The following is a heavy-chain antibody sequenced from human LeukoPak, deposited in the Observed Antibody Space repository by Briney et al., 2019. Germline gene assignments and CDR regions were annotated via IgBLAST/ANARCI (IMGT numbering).Heavy chain of an antibody. CDR3: AKDQGFGELSDDAFDI. CDR2: ISYDGSNR. V-gene: IGHV3-30*04. CDR1: GFTFSSYA. J-gene: IGHJ3*02. D-gene: IGHD3-10*01. Sequence: GGSLRLSCAASGFTFSSYAIHWVRQAPGKGLEWVAVISYDGSNRYYADSVKGRFTISRDNSKNTLYLQMNSLRAEDTAVYYCAKDQGFGELSDDAFDIWGQGTMVTVSS.